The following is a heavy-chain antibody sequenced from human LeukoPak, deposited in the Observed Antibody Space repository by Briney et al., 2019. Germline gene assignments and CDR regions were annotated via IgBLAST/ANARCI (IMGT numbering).Heavy chain of an antibody. Sequence: SETLSLTCAVSGYSISSGYCWGWIRQPAGRGLEWIGRIYSSGNTNYNPSLKSRVTMSVDTSNNQFSLNLRSVTTADTAVYYCARSFDTNAFDIWGQGTMVTVSS. D-gene: IGHD2/OR15-2a*01. CDR3: ARSFDTNAFDI. V-gene: IGHV4-38-2*01. J-gene: IGHJ3*02. CDR1: GYSISSGYC. CDR2: IYSSGNT.